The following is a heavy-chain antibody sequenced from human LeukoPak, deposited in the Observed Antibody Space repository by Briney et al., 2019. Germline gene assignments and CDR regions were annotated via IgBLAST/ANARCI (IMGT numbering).Heavy chain of an antibody. CDR2: IRSKAYGGTT. Sequence: GGSLRLSCAASGFTFGDYAMSWVRQAPGKGLEWVGFIRSKAYGGTTEYAASVKGRFTISRDDSKSIAYLQMNSLKTEDTAVYYCTRVGQSAYYFDYWGQGTLVTVSS. J-gene: IGHJ4*02. CDR1: GFTFGDYA. CDR3: TRVGQSAYYFDY. V-gene: IGHV3-49*04.